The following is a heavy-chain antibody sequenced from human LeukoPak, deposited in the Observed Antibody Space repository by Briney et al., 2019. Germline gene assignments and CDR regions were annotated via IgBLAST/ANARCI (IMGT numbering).Heavy chain of an antibody. CDR3: ATSRVDTSLND. Sequence: SETLSLTCTVSGGSISSYYWSWIRQPPGKGLEWIGYVYYSGRTNYNPSLRSRVTISADTSKNQSSLKMTSVTAADTAVYYCATSRVDTSLNDWGQGTLVTVSS. V-gene: IGHV4-59*08. CDR2: VYYSGRT. D-gene: IGHD5-18*01. CDR1: GGSISSYY. J-gene: IGHJ4*02.